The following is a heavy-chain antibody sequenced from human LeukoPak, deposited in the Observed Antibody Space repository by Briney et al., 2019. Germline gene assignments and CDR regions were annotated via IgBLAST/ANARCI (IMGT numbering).Heavy chain of an antibody. CDR2: ISGSGGST. V-gene: IGHV3-23*01. Sequence: GGSLRLSCAASGFTFSSYGMSWVSQAPGKWLEWVSAISGSGGSTYYADSVKGRFTISRDNSKNTLYLQMNSLRAEDTAVYYCAKGAPAWFGELSFDYWGQGTLVTVSS. J-gene: IGHJ4*02. CDR3: AKGAPAWFGELSFDY. CDR1: GFTFSSYG. D-gene: IGHD3-10*01.